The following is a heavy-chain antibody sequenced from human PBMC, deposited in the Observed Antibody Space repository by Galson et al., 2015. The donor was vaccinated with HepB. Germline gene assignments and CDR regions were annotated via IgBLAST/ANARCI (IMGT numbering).Heavy chain of an antibody. CDR1: GFTFSSYA. CDR3: ARNCSGGSCYVYGMDV. D-gene: IGHD2-15*01. CDR2: ISYDGSNK. V-gene: IGHV3-30*04. J-gene: IGHJ6*02. Sequence: LRLSCAASGFTFSSYAMHWVRQAPGKGLEWVAVISYDGSNKYYADSVKGRFTISRDNSKNTLYLQMNSLKAEDTAVYYCARNCSGGSCYVYGMDVWGQGTTVTVSS.